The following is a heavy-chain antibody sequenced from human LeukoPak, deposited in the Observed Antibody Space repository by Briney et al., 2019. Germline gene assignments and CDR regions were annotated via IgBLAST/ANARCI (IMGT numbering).Heavy chain of an antibody. V-gene: IGHV3-7*01. D-gene: IGHD1-7*01. CDR2: IKQDGSEK. J-gene: IGHJ4*02. CDR1: GFTFSSYW. CDR3: AREHVWELPFDY. Sequence: GGSLRLSCAASGFTFSSYWMGWVRQAPGKGLEWVANIKQDGSEKYYVDSVKGRFTISRDNAKNSLYLQMNSLRTDDTAVYYCAREHVWELPFDYWGQGTLVTVSS.